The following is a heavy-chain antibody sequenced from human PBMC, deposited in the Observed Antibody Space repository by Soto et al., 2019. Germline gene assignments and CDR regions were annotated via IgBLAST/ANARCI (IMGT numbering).Heavy chain of an antibody. CDR1: GFALSRYW. V-gene: IGHV3-74*01. J-gene: IGHJ4*02. Sequence: PGGSLRLSCAASGFALSRYWMHWVRQAPGKGLVWVSRINSDGSSTSYADSVKGRFTISRDSAKNTLYLQMNSLRAEDTAVYYCARDPAPSGWYDYWGQGTLVTVSS. CDR3: ARDPAPSGWYDY. CDR2: INSDGSST. D-gene: IGHD6-19*01.